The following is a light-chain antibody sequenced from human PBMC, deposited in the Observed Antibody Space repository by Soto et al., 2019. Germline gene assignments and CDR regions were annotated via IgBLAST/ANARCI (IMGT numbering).Light chain of an antibody. CDR2: EVS. CDR1: SSDVGGYNY. V-gene: IGLV2-14*01. CDR3: SSYTSSSPDV. J-gene: IGLJ1*01. Sequence: QSALTQPASVSGSPGQSITISCTGTSSDVGGYNYVSWYQQHPGKAPKLMIYEVSYRPSGVSNRFSGSKPGNTASLTISGLQAEDEADYYCSSYTSSSPDVFGTGTKVTVL.